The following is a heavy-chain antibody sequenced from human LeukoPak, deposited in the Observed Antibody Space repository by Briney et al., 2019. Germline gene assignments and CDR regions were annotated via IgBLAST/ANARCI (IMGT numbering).Heavy chain of an antibody. D-gene: IGHD2-15*01. J-gene: IGHJ4*02. CDR1: GFTFSSFG. CDR2: ISSSSSTI. V-gene: IGHV3-48*01. Sequence: GGSLRLSCAASGFTFSSFGMNWVRQAPGKGLEWVSYISSSSSTIYYADSVKGRFTISRDNAKNSLYLQMNSLRAEDTAVYYCARCSGGSCYSGLAFDYWGQGTLVTVSS. CDR3: ARCSGGSCYSGLAFDY.